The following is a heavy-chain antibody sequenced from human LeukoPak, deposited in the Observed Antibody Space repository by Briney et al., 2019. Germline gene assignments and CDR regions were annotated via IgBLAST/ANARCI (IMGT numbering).Heavy chain of an antibody. CDR3: SRDQFSGGRS. CDR1: GGSISSGSFY. D-gene: IGHD1-26*01. V-gene: IGHV4-39*07. J-gene: IGHJ5*02. CDR2: IFYTGGA. Sequence: KPSETLSLTCTVSGGSISSGSFYWGWVRQPPGRGLEWIGSIFYTGGAYYNPSLKSRVTISMDTSKNQFSLNLSSVTAADTAVYYCSRDQFSGGRSWGQGTLVTVS.